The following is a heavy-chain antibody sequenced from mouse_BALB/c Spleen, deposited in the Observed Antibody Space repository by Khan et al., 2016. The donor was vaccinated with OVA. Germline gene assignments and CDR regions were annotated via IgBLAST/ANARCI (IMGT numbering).Heavy chain of an antibody. CDR3: ARPYYGSAWFAY. J-gene: IGHJ3*01. V-gene: IGHV2-9*02. Sequence: VQLKESGPGLVAPSQSLSITFTVSGFSLTSYGVHWVRQPPGKGLEWLGVLWAGGSTNYNSALMSRLSISKDNSKNQVFLKMNSLQTDDTAMYYCARPYYGSAWFAYWGQGTLVTVSA. CDR1: GFSLTSYG. D-gene: IGHD1-1*01. CDR2: LWAGGST.